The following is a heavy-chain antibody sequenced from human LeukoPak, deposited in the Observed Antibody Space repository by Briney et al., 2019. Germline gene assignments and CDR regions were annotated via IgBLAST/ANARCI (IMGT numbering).Heavy chain of an antibody. CDR2: IYYIGNT. CDR3: ARFRGSGWYYFDY. D-gene: IGHD6-19*01. Sequence: SETLSLTCTVSGGSVSSNTYHWSWIRQPPGKGLEWIGYIYYIGNTNHNPSLKSRATISIDTSKNQFSLKLSSVTAADAAVYYCARFRGSGWYYFDYWGQGTPVSVSS. V-gene: IGHV4-61*01. J-gene: IGHJ4*02. CDR1: GGSVSSNTYH.